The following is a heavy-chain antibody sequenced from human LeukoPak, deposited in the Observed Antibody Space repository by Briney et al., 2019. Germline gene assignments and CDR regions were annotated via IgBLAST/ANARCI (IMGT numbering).Heavy chain of an antibody. J-gene: IGHJ4*02. Sequence: GGSLRLSCAASGFTFSSYSMNWVRQAPGKGLEWVAVISYDGSNKYYADSVKGRFTISRDNSKNTLYLQMNSLRAEDTAVYYCARGWELLDYWGQGTLVTVSS. CDR3: ARGWELLDY. CDR2: ISYDGSNK. D-gene: IGHD1-26*01. V-gene: IGHV3-30*03. CDR1: GFTFSSYS.